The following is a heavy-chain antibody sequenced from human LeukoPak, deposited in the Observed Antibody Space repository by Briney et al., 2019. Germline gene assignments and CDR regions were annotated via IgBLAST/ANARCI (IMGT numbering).Heavy chain of an antibody. V-gene: IGHV4-34*01. CDR3: ARDLKMGYSSGSYSWGTGSSNDY. CDR1: GGSFSGYY. CDR2: INHSGST. D-gene: IGHD6-19*01. J-gene: IGHJ4*02. Sequence: SETLSLTCAVYGGSFSGYYWSWIRQPPGKGLEWIGEINHSGSTNYNPSLKSRVTISVDTSKNQFSLKLSSVTAADTAVYYCARDLKMGYSSGSYSWGTGSSNDYWGQGTLVTVSS.